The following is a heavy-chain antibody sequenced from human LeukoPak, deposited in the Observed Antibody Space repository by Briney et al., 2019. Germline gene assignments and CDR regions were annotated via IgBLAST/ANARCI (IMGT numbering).Heavy chain of an antibody. V-gene: IGHV3-66*01. CDR2: IYSGGST. D-gene: IGHD3-10*01. CDR1: GFTVSSNY. Sequence: GGSLRLSCAASGFTVSSNYMSWGRQAPGKGVGWVSVIYSGGSTYYADSVKGRFTISRDNSKNTLYLQMNSLRAEDTAVYYCARGAVRGAVDYWGQGTLVTVSS. CDR3: ARGAVRGAVDY. J-gene: IGHJ4*02.